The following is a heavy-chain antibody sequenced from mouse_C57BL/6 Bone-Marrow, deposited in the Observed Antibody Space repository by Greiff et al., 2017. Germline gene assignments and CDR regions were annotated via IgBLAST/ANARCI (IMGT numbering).Heavy chain of an antibody. CDR1: GYTFTDYE. J-gene: IGHJ2*01. V-gene: IGHV1-15*01. CDR2: IDPETGGT. CDR3: TRRENEGGY. Sequence: QVQLQQSGAELVRPGASVTLSCKASGYTFTDYEMHWVKQTPVHGLEWIGAIDPETGGTAYNQKFKGKAILTADNSSSTAYMELRSLTSEDSAVYYCTRRENEGGYWGQGTTLTVSS.